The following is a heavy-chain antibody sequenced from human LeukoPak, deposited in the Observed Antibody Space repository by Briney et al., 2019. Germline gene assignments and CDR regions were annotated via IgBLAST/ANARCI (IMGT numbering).Heavy chain of an antibody. J-gene: IGHJ6*03. CDR3: ARDLLSRVSVGALRYFDNYMDV. D-gene: IGHD3-9*01. CDR1: GGSISSYY. V-gene: IGHV4-4*07. CDR2: IYTSGST. Sequence: SETLSLTCTVSGGSISSYYWSWIRQPAGKGLEWIGRIYTSGSTNYNPSLKSRVTISVDTSKNQFSLKLSSVTAADTAVYYCARDLLSRVSVGALRYFDNYMDVWGKGTTVTISS.